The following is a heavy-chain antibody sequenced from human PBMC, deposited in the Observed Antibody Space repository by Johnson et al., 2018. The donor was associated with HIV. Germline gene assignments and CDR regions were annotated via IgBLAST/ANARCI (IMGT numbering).Heavy chain of an antibody. V-gene: IGHV3-23*04. Sequence: VQLVESGGSVVRPGGSLRLSCAASGFTFTSYGMHWVRQAPGKGLEWVSAISGSGGSTYYADSVKGRFTISRDNSKNTLYLQMNSLRAEDTAVYYCAKVTMIVVVDNAFDIWGQGTMVTVSS. CDR1: GFTFTSYG. D-gene: IGHD3-22*01. CDR2: ISGSGGST. J-gene: IGHJ3*02. CDR3: AKVTMIVVVDNAFDI.